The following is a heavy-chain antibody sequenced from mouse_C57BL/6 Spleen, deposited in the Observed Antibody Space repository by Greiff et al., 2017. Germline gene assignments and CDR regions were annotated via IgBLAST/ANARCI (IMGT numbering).Heavy chain of an antibody. Sequence: VQLQQSGTVLARPGASVKMSCKTSGYTFTSYWMHWVKQRPGQGLEWIGAIYPGNSDTSYNQKFKGKAKLTAVTSASTAYMELSSLTNEDSAVYYCTRCPITTVVPYAMDYWGQGTSVTVSS. J-gene: IGHJ4*01. CDR1: GYTFTSYW. D-gene: IGHD1-1*01. CDR3: TRCPITTVVPYAMDY. V-gene: IGHV1-5*01. CDR2: IYPGNSDT.